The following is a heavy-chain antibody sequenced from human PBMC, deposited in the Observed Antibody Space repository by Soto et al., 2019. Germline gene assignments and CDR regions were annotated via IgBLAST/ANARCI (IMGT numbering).Heavy chain of an antibody. Sequence: QVQLVESGGGVVQLGGSLRLSCAASGFTFSSYGMHWVRQAPGKGLEWVAFIWYDGSNKYYADSVKGRFTISRDNSKNTLYLQMNSLRAEDTAVYYCARAVATILDNWGQGTLVTVSS. CDR1: GFTFSSYG. J-gene: IGHJ4*02. CDR2: IWYDGSNK. CDR3: ARAVATILDN. V-gene: IGHV3-33*01. D-gene: IGHD5-12*01.